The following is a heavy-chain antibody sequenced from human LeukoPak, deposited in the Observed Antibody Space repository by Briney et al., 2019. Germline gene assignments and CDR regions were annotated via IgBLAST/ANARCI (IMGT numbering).Heavy chain of an antibody. D-gene: IGHD5-18*01. CDR2: ISSSSSYI. CDR1: GFTFSSYS. Sequence: GGSLRLSCAASGFTFSSYSMNWVRQAPGKGLKWVSSISSSSSYIYYADSVKGRFTISRDNAKNSLYLQMNSLRAEDTAVYYCARDFPADDTAMDYWGQGTLVTVSS. J-gene: IGHJ4*02. V-gene: IGHV3-21*01. CDR3: ARDFPADDTAMDY.